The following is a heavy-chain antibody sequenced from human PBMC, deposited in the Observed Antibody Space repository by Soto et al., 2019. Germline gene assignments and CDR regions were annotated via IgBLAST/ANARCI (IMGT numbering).Heavy chain of an antibody. CDR2: IWYDGSNK. Sequence: GESLKISCAASGFTFSSYGMHWVRQAPGKGLEGVAVIWYDGSNKYYADSVKGRFTISRDNSKNTLYLQMNSLRAEDTAVYYCARDAPMITFGGVIVISYYFDYWGQGTLVTVSS. V-gene: IGHV3-33*01. D-gene: IGHD3-16*02. CDR1: GFTFSSYG. J-gene: IGHJ4*02. CDR3: ARDAPMITFGGVIVISYYFDY.